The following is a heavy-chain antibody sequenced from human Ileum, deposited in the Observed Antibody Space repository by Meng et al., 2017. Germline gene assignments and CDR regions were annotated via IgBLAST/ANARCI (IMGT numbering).Heavy chain of an antibody. J-gene: IGHJ4*02. CDR3: ARSDSGWSLDY. D-gene: IGHD6-19*01. Sequence: QVQHHQAVPRLGNSPRTLSLPIGMSRECVCTNSRGWIGLRQSPYRGLVELGRTYYRSKWFTDYAYSVKSPITINPNASTKQFSLLRNSVTPEDTAVYYCARSDSGWSLDYWGQGTLVTVSS. V-gene: IGHV6-1*02. CDR2: TYYRSKWFT. CDR1: RECVCTNSRG.